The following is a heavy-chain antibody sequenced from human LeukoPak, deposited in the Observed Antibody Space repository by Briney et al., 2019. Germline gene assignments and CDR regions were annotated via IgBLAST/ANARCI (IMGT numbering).Heavy chain of an antibody. CDR1: GFTFSSYW. D-gene: IGHD3-3*01. V-gene: IGHV3-23*01. J-gene: IGHJ4*02. CDR3: ARAVPIRFLEWFPFDY. CDR2: ISGSGGST. Sequence: GGSLRLSCAASGFTFSSYWMSWVRQAPGKGLEWVSAISGSGGSTYYADSVKGRFTISRDNSKNTLYLQMTSLRAEDTAVYYCARAVPIRFLEWFPFDYWGQGTLVTVSS.